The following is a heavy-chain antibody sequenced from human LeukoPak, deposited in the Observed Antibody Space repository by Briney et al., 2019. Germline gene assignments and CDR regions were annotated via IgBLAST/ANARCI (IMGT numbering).Heavy chain of an antibody. J-gene: IGHJ5*02. CDR1: GGSISSYY. CDR2: IYTSGST. D-gene: IGHD3-9*01. V-gene: IGHV4-4*07. CDR3: AREGERYFDWLYSWFDP. Sequence: SETLSLTCTVSGGSISSYYWSWIRQPAGKGLEWIGRIYTSGSTNYNPSLKSRVTMSVDTSKNQFSLKLSSVTAADTAVYYCAREGERYFDWLYSWFDPWGQGTLVTVSS.